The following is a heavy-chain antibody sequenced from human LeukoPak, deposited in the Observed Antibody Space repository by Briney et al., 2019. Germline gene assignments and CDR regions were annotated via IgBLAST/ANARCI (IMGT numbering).Heavy chain of an antibody. J-gene: IGHJ4*02. D-gene: IGHD6-19*01. CDR1: GFTFSSYA. CDR2: ISSNGGST. Sequence: GGSLRLSCSASGFTFSSYAMHWVRQAPGKGLEYVSAISSNGGSTYYADSVKGRFTISRDNSKNTLYLQMSSLRAEDTAVYYCVKAGHSSGWSYDYWGQGTLVTVSS. V-gene: IGHV3-64D*09. CDR3: VKAGHSSGWSYDY.